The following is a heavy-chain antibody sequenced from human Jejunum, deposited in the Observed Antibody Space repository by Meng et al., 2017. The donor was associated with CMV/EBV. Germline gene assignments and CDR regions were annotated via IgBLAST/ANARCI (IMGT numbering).Heavy chain of an antibody. Sequence: HGQRQQAGPGLVKPPPTPPPTGAHSRDRISSNRACWNWIRQSPSRGLEWLGRTYYKSKWYSDYAKSVKSRIIISPDTSRNQFSLQLSSVIPEDTAVYYCTRDQPPLTGTYRWFDPWGQGILVTVSS. V-gene: IGHV6-1*01. CDR3: TRDQPPLTGTYRWFDP. J-gene: IGHJ5*02. CDR1: RDRISSNRAC. CDR2: TYYKSKWYS. D-gene: IGHD3-16*02.